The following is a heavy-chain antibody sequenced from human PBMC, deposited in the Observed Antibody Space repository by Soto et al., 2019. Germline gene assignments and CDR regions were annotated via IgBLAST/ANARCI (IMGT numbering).Heavy chain of an antibody. CDR3: VKAESRWLQPDYFDY. CDR1: GFTFSSYA. D-gene: IGHD5-12*01. J-gene: IGHJ4*02. V-gene: IGHV3-64D*06. Sequence: LSCSASGFTFSSYAMHWVRQAPGRGLEYVSAISSNGGSTYYADSVKGRFTISRDNSKNTLYLQMSSLRAEDTAVYYCVKAESRWLQPDYFDYWGQGTLVTVSS. CDR2: ISSNGGST.